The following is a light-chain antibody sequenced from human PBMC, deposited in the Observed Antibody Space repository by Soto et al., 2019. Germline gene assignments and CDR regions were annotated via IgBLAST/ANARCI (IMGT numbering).Light chain of an antibody. CDR1: QSVISN. V-gene: IGKV3-15*01. J-gene: IGKJ1*01. CDR3: QQYNNWPT. CDR2: GAS. Sequence: IVVKQSPATLSVPQGERDTLSCRASQSVISNIRCYQQKPVQALRLLSYGASTRATGIPASFSGSGSGAEFTLTISSLQSEDFAVYYCQQYNNWPTFGQGTKVDI.